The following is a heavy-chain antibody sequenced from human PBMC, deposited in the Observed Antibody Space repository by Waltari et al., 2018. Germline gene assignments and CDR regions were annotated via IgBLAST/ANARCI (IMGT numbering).Heavy chain of an antibody. CDR1: GFTFSSYA. J-gene: IGHJ4*02. V-gene: IGHV3-30-3*01. CDR3: AREGEYSGYYDY. CDR2: ISYDRSNK. Sequence: QVQLVESGGGVVQPGRSLRLSCAASGFTFSSYALHWVRQAPGKGLEWVAVISYDRSNKYYADSVKGRFTISRDNSKNTLYLQMNSLRAEDTAVYYCAREGEYSGYYDYWGQGTLVTVSS. D-gene: IGHD5-12*01.